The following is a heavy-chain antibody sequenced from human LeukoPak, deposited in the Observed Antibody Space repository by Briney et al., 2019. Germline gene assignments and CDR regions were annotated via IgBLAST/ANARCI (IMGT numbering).Heavy chain of an antibody. Sequence: ASVKVSCKASGYTFTGYYMHWVRQAPGQGLGWMGRINPNSGGTNYAQKFQGRVTMTRDTSISTAYMELSRLRSDDTAVYYCARVRRTVTSYGSGSNWFDPWGQGTLVTVSS. J-gene: IGHJ5*02. V-gene: IGHV1-2*06. CDR2: INPNSGGT. CDR3: ARVRRTVTSYGSGSNWFDP. D-gene: IGHD3-10*01. CDR1: GYTFTGYY.